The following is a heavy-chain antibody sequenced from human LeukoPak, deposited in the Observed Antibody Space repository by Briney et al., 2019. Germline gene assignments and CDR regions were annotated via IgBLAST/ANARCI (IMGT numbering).Heavy chain of an antibody. Sequence: GGSLRLSCAASGFTFSSYWMNWARQAPGQGLDWVSGISGSGNSTYYADSVKGRLTISRDNSKNILYLQMRSPRVDDTAIYYCAKDSCSTNCLGSGMDVWGQGTTVTVSS. J-gene: IGHJ6*02. CDR3: AKDSCSTNCLGSGMDV. V-gene: IGHV3-23*01. CDR1: GFTFSSYW. CDR2: ISGSGNST. D-gene: IGHD2-2*01.